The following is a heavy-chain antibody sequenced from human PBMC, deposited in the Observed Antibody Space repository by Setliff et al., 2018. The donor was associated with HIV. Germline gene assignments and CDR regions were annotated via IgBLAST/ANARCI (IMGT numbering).Heavy chain of an antibody. V-gene: IGHV1-58*01. Sequence: GASVKVSCKASGFTFTSSAVQWVRQARGQRLEWIGWIVVGSGNTNYAQKFQGWGTMTTDTSTSTAYMELRSLRSDDTAVYYCARGVGANNWFDPWGQGTLVTVSS. CDR2: IVVGSGNT. D-gene: IGHD1-26*01. J-gene: IGHJ5*02. CDR3: ARGVGANNWFDP. CDR1: GFTFTSSA.